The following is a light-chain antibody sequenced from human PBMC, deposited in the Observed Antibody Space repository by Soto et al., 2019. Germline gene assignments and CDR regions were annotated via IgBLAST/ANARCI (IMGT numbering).Light chain of an antibody. CDR1: QSVSSSY. V-gene: IGKV3-20*01. J-gene: IGKJ5*01. Sequence: EIVLTQSPGTLSLSPGERAPLSCRASQSVSSSYLAWYQQKPGQAPRLLIYGASSRATGIPDRFSGSGSGTDFTLTISRLEPEDFAVYSCQQYGSSSITFGQGTRLEIK. CDR3: QQYGSSSIT. CDR2: GAS.